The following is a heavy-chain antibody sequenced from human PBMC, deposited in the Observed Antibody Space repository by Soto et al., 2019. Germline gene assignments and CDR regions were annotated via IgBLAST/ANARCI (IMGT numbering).Heavy chain of an antibody. D-gene: IGHD6-19*01. J-gene: IGHJ4*02. Sequence: GGSLRLSCAASGFTFSSYSMNWVRQAPGKGLEWVSSISSSSSYIYYADSVKGRFTISRDDAKTSLYLQMNSLRAEDTAVYYCARVPVSEGDIAVAGTSSLQFDYWGQGTLVTVSS. V-gene: IGHV3-21*01. CDR3: ARVPVSEGDIAVAGTSSLQFDY. CDR2: ISSSSSYI. CDR1: GFTFSSYS.